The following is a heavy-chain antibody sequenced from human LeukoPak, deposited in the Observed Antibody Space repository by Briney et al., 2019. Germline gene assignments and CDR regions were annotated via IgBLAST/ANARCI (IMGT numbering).Heavy chain of an antibody. CDR1: GYTFTGYY. D-gene: IGHD1-26*01. J-gene: IGHJ4*02. CDR2: INPNSGGT. V-gene: IGHV1-2*02. Sequence: GASVKVSCKASGYTFTGYYMHWVRQAPGQGLEWMGWINPNSGGTNYAQKFQGRVTMTRDTSISTAYMELSRLRSDDTAVYYCARAIWLYRELLLFAYWGQGTLVTVSS. CDR3: ARAIWLYRELLLFAY.